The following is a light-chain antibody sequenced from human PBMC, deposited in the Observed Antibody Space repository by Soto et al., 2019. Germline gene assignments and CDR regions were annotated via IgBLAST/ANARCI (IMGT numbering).Light chain of an antibody. CDR2: DAY. V-gene: IGKV3-11*01. Sequence: VFTPSPATLLLSPGERATLSGSTSQSVNNFLAWYQLKPGQAPRLLIYDAYKRSTGITARFSASGSGTDVTLTISSLASEDFAIYYCHQRFTSPRTVGPGTKFEIK. J-gene: IGKJ1*01. CDR3: HQRFTSPRT. CDR1: QSVNNF.